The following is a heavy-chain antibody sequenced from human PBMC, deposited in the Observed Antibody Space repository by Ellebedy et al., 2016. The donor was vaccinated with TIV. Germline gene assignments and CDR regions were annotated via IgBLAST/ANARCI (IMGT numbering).Heavy chain of an antibody. J-gene: IGHJ6*02. CDR3: ARLVREIPYSYYGLDV. D-gene: IGHD2-2*02. Sequence: MPSETLSLTCTVSGGSISTYYWSWIQQPPGKGLEWIGYIYYTGSTNYNPSLKSRVTISVDTSKNQFSLRLTSVTAADTAIYYCARLVREIPYSYYGLDVWGQGTTVTVSS. CDR1: GGSISTYY. V-gene: IGHV4-59*08. CDR2: IYYTGST.